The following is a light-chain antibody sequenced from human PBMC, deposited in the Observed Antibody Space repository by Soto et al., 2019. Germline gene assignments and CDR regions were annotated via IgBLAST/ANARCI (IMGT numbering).Light chain of an antibody. CDR2: GNS. V-gene: IGLV1-40*01. Sequence: QSVLTQPPSVSGAPGQRVTISCTGSSSNIGAGYDVHWYQQLPGTAPKLLIYGNSNRPSGVPDRFSGSKSGTSASLAITGLQDDDEAAYYCQHYDGSRRGGVVFGGGTKLTVL. J-gene: IGLJ2*01. CDR3: QHYDGSRRGGVV. CDR1: SSNIGAGYD.